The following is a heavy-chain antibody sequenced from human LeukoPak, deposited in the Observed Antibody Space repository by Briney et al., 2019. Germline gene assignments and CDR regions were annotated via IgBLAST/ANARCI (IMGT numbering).Heavy chain of an antibody. CDR3: ARAQLAAAGPNDY. CDR1: GFTFSSNY. Sequence: GGSLRLSCAASGFTFSSNYMSWVRQAPGKGLEGVSVIYSGGSTYYADSVTGRFTISRDNSKNTLYLQMNSLRAEDTAVYYCARAQLAAAGPNDYWGQGTLVTVSS. CDR2: IYSGGST. V-gene: IGHV3-66*02. J-gene: IGHJ4*02. D-gene: IGHD6-13*01.